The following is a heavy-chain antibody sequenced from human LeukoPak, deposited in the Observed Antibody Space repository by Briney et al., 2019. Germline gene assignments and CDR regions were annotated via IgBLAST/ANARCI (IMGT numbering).Heavy chain of an antibody. D-gene: IGHD2-21*01. Sequence: ASVRVCCTPAGYRFTDYYLHWMREAPGQGLEWMGWINPNSDGTSAEQKFHRRGTMTRDTSITTVYLQVCWLTSYYTTINDCVRADRLKRVPNLIGPWGQGTLVTASS. CDR2: INPNSDGT. CDR3: VRADRLKRVPNLIGP. J-gene: IGHJ4*01. CDR1: GYRFTDYY. V-gene: IGHV1-2*02.